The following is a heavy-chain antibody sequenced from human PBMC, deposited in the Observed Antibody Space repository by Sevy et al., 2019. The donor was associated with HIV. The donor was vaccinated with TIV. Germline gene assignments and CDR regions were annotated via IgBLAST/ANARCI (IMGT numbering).Heavy chain of an antibody. J-gene: IGHJ5*02. V-gene: IGHV4-61*01. Sequence: SKTLSLTCTVSGGSVSSGSYYWSWIRQPPGKGLEWIGYIYYSGSTNYNPSLKSRVTISVDTSKNQFSLKLSSVTAADTAVYYCARSASSGYYIRLWFDPWGQGTLVTVSS. CDR2: IYYSGST. D-gene: IGHD3-22*01. CDR3: ARSASSGYYIRLWFDP. CDR1: GGSVSSGSYY.